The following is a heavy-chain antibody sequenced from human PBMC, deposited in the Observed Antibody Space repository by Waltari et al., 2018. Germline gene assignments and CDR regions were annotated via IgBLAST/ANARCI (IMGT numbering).Heavy chain of an antibody. CDR1: GYSFTSYW. CDR2: IYPGDSDT. J-gene: IGHJ4*02. V-gene: IGHV5-51*01. CDR3: ARLGRAAAGIVSWVGPFDY. D-gene: IGHD6-13*01. Sequence: EVQLVQSGAEVKKPGESLKISCKGSGYSFTSYWIGWVPQMPGKGLEWMGIIYPGDSDTRYSPSFQGQVTISADKSISTAYLQWSSLKASDTAMYYCARLGRAAAGIVSWVGPFDYWGQGTLVTVSS.